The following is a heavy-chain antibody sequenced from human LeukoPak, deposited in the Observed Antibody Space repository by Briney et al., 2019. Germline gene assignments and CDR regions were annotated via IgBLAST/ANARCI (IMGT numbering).Heavy chain of an antibody. CDR2: IYYSGST. CDR3: ARSGEGFFDP. V-gene: IGHV4-59*01. J-gene: IGHJ5*02. D-gene: IGHD4-17*01. CDR1: GGSISSYY. Sequence: SETLSLTCTVSGGSISSYYWSWIRQPPGKGLEWIGYIYYSGSTNYDPSLKSRVTISVDTSKNQFSLKLSSVTAADTAVYYCARSGEGFFDPWGQGTLVTVSS.